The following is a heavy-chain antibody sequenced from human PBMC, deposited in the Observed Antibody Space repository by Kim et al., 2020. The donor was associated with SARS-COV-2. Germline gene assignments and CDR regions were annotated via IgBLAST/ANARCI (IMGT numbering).Heavy chain of an antibody. CDR1: GGSISSGGYY. D-gene: IGHD3-22*01. Sequence: SETLSLTCTFSGGSISSGGYYWSWIRQHPGKGLEWIGYIYYSGSTYYNPSLKSRVTISVDTSKNQFSLKLSSVTAADTAVYYCARGLDSSGAYFDYWGQGTLVTVSS. V-gene: IGHV4-31*03. CDR3: ARGLDSSGAYFDY. J-gene: IGHJ4*02. CDR2: IYYSGST.